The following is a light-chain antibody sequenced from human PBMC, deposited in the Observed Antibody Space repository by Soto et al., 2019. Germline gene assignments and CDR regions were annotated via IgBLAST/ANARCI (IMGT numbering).Light chain of an antibody. CDR3: QQYNNWPPYT. J-gene: IGKJ2*01. Sequence: EIVMTQSPATLSVSPGERATLSCRASHSVSSTLAWYQQKPGQAPRLLIYGASTRATGIPARFSGSGSGTEFTITISSLQSEDFAVYYCQQYNNWPPYTFGQGTKLEIK. V-gene: IGKV3-15*01. CDR2: GAS. CDR1: HSVSST.